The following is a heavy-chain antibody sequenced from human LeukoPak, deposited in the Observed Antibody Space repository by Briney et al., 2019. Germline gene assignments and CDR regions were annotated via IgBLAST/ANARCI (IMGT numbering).Heavy chain of an antibody. CDR3: AKDGCTNGVCTNDY. CDR2: IRYDGNDK. D-gene: IGHD2-8*01. V-gene: IGHV3-30*02. Sequence: GGSLRLSCTASVLTFSTYGMHWVRQAPGKGLEWVAFIRYDGNDKYYADSVKGRFTISRDNSKNTLFLQMNSLRVEDTDMYYCAKDGCTNGVCTNDYWGQGTLVTVSA. CDR1: VLTFSTYG. J-gene: IGHJ4*02.